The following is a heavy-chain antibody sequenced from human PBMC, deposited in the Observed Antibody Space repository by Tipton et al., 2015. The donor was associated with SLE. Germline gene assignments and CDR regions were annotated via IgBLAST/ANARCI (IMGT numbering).Heavy chain of an antibody. V-gene: IGHV3-7*01. Sequence: SLRLSCAASGFTFSSYWMSWVRQAPGKGLEWVANIKQDGSEKYYADSVKGRFTISRDNSKNTLYLQMNSLRAEDTAVYYCAKEWGPLADYWGQGTLVTVSS. CDR2: IKQDGSEK. CDR3: AKEWGPLADY. J-gene: IGHJ4*02. D-gene: IGHD7-27*01. CDR1: GFTFSSYW.